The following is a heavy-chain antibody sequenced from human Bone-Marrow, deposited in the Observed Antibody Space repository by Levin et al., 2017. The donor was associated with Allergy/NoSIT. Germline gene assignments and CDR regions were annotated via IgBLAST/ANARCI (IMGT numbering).Heavy chain of an antibody. J-gene: IGHJ4*02. CDR3: ARPDCTAANCYSLEF. V-gene: IGHV1-2*06. D-gene: IGHD2-21*02. CDR1: GYTFSDHY. Sequence: ASVKVSCKTSGYTFSDHYIHWVRQAPGQPFEWMGRISPNRGGTNFAQKFHGRVAMTTDTSISTAYMELHGLTSDDTAIYHCARPDCTAANCYSLEFWGQGTLITVSS. CDR2: ISPNRGGT.